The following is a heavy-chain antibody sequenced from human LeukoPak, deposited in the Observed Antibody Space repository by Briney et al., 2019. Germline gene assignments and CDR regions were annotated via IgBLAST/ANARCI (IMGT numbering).Heavy chain of an antibody. CDR1: GFTFSSYG. D-gene: IGHD2-15*01. CDR2: ISYDGSNK. Sequence: GGSLRLSCAASGFTFSSYGIHWVRQAPGKGLEWVAVISYDGSNKYYADSVKGRFTISRDNYKNTLYLQMSSLRSEDTAVYDCAKDGTHCSGGDCYGMDVWGQGTTVTVSS. V-gene: IGHV3-30*18. CDR3: AKDGTHCSGGDCYGMDV. J-gene: IGHJ6*02.